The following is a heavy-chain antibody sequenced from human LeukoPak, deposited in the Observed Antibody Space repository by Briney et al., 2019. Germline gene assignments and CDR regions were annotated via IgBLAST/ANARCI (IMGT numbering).Heavy chain of an antibody. CDR3: ARVGIAAAGAFDY. J-gene: IGHJ4*02. Sequence: SETLSLTCTVSGGSISSYYWSWIRQPPGKGLEWIGYISYSGSTNYNPSLKSRVTISVDMSKNQFSLKLSSVTAADTAVYYCARVGIAAAGAFDYWGQGTLVTVSS. CDR2: ISYSGST. CDR1: GGSISSYY. D-gene: IGHD6-13*01. V-gene: IGHV4-59*08.